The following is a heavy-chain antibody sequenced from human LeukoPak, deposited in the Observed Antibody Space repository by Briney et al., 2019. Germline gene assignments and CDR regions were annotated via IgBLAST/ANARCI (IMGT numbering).Heavy chain of an antibody. D-gene: IGHD1-26*01. Sequence: SVKVPCKASGGTFSSYAISWVRQAPGQGLEWMGRIIPILGIANYAQKFQGRVTITADRSTSTAYMELSSLRSEDTAVYYCARDRATSGNYNWFDPWGQGTLVTVSS. CDR3: ARDRATSGNYNWFDP. V-gene: IGHV1-69*04. CDR1: GGTFSSYA. CDR2: IIPILGIA. J-gene: IGHJ5*02.